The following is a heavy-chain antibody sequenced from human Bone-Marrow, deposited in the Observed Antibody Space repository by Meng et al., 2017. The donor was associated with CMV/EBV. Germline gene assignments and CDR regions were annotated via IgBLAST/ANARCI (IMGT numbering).Heavy chain of an antibody. Sequence: GESLKISCAASGFTFSSYAMHWVRQAPGKGLEWVAVISYDGSNKYYADSVKGRFTISRDNSKNTLYVQMNSLRAEDTAVYYCARAGLFDHWGQGTLVTVSS. CDR3: ARAGLFDH. D-gene: IGHD3-10*01. CDR2: ISYDGSNK. CDR1: GFTFSSYA. J-gene: IGHJ4*02. V-gene: IGHV3-30-3*01.